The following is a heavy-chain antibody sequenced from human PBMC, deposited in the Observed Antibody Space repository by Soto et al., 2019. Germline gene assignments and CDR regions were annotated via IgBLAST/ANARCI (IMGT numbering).Heavy chain of an antibody. Sequence: GASVKVSCKASGYTFTSYGISWVRQAPGQGLEWMGWISAYNGNTNYAQKLQGRVTMTTDTSTSTAYMELRSLRSDDTAVYYCARGLWIQLLPFGKRCFDYWGQGTLVTGSS. V-gene: IGHV1-18*01. CDR1: GYTFTSYG. D-gene: IGHD5-18*01. CDR3: ARGLWIQLLPFGKRCFDY. CDR2: ISAYNGNT. J-gene: IGHJ4*02.